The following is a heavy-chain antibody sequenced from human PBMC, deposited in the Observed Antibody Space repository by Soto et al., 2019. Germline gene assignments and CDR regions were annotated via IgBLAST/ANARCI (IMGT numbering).Heavy chain of an antibody. D-gene: IGHD2-2*01. CDR1: GFSLSTSGVG. CDR3: AHSSIVVVPAAIYWFDP. J-gene: IGHJ5*02. V-gene: IGHV2-5*02. Sequence: QITLKESGPTLVKPTQTLTLTCTFSGFSLSTSGVGVGWIRQPPGKALEWLALIYWDDDKRYSPSLKSRLTITKDTSKNQVVLTMTNTDPVDTATYYCAHSSIVVVPAAIYWFDPWGQGTLVTVSS. CDR2: IYWDDDK.